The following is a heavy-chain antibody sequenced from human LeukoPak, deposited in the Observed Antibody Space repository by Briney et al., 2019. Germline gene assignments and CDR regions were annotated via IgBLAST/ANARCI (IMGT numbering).Heavy chain of an antibody. Sequence: PSETLSLTCTVSGGSISSSSYYWGWIRQPPGKGLEWIGSIYYSGSTYYNPSLKSRVTISVDTSKNQFSLKLSSVTAADTAVYYCARAISVSAYGSGKYYYYYYMDVWGKGTTVTISS. CDR3: ARAISVSAYGSGKYYYYYYMDV. CDR2: IYYSGST. J-gene: IGHJ6*03. CDR1: GGSISSSSYY. V-gene: IGHV4-39*07. D-gene: IGHD3-10*01.